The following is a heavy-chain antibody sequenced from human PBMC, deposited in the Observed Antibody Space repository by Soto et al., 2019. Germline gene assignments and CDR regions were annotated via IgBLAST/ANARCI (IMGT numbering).Heavy chain of an antibody. CDR2: IYYSGST. J-gene: IGHJ6*02. CDR1: GGSISSYY. Sequence: PSETLSLTCTVSGGSISSYYWSWIRQPPGKGLEWIGYIYYSGSTNYNPSLKSRVTISVDTSKNQFSLKLSSVTAADTAVYYCARVSGRPEYYYYYYGMEVWGQGTTVTVSS. V-gene: IGHV4-59*08. D-gene: IGHD1-26*01. CDR3: ARVSGRPEYYYYYYGMEV.